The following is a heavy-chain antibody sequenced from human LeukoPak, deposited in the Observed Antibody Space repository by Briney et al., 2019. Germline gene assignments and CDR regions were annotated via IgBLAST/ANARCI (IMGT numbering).Heavy chain of an antibody. Sequence: ASVKVSCRASGCTFTDYYIHWLRQAPGQGLEWMGWINPNSGGTLYAQKFKGRVTMTRDTSISTAYMELSRLTSDDKAVYYCAKSMEVAVYYMDVWGKGTTVTVSS. CDR2: INPNSGGT. V-gene: IGHV1-2*02. D-gene: IGHD6-19*01. J-gene: IGHJ6*03. CDR1: GCTFTDYY. CDR3: AKSMEVAVYYMDV.